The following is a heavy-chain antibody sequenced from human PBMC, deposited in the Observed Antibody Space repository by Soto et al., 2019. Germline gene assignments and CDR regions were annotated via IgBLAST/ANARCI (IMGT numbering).Heavy chain of an antibody. CDR1: GGSISRYF. V-gene: IGHV4-59*01. J-gene: IGHJ5*02. D-gene: IGHD2-21*01. CDR3: AHFSDLEWFDP. Sequence: SETLSLTCTVSGGSISRYFWSWIRQSPGKGLEWIGYIFYTGSTTYNPSLKTRVTISIDTSKNQFSLKLSSLTAADTAVYYCAHFSDLEWFDPWGQGTLVTVSS. CDR2: IFYTGST.